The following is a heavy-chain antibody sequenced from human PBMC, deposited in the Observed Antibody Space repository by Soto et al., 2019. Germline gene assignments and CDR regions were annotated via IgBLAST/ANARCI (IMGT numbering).Heavy chain of an antibody. J-gene: IGHJ4*02. V-gene: IGHV1-3*01. CDR3: ARGDYYDIHDY. CDR1: GYTFTGYA. CDR2: INAGNGNT. Sequence: GASVKVSCKASGYTFTGYAIHWVRQAPGQRLEWMGWINAGNGNTKYSQKFQGRVTITRYTSASTAYMELSSLRSEDTAVYYCARGDYYDIHDYWGQGTLVTVSS. D-gene: IGHD3-22*01.